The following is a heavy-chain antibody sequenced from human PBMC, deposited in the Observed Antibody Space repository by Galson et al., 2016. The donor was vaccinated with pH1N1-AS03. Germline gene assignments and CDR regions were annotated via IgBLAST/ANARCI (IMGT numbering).Heavy chain of an antibody. V-gene: IGHV1-18*04. Sequence: SVKVSCKASGYSFPTYSFKWVRQAPGQGLEWLGWISAYSGDTHYARKFQGRVTLTTDTSTSTAYMELRSLTSDDTAVYYCAGAHYNADYVPDFWGQGTLVTVSS. J-gene: IGHJ4*02. D-gene: IGHD4-17*01. CDR3: AGAHYNADYVPDF. CDR1: GYSFPTYS. CDR2: ISAYSGDT.